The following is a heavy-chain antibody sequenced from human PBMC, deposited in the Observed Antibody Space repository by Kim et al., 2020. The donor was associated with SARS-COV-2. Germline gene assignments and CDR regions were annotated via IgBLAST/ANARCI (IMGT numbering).Heavy chain of an antibody. CDR3: ARETRLPGITGTTLISDAFDI. CDR2: INSDGSST. V-gene: IGHV3-74*01. D-gene: IGHD1-7*01. J-gene: IGHJ3*02. Sequence: GGSLRLSCAASGFTISSYWMHWVRQAPGKGLVWVSRINSDGSSTSYADSVKGRFTISRDNAKNTLYLQMNSLRAEDTAVYYCARETRLPGITGTTLISDAFDIWGQGTMVTVSS. CDR1: GFTISSYW.